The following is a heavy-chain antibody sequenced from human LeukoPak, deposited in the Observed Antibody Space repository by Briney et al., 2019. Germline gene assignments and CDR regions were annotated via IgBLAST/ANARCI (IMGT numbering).Heavy chain of an antibody. Sequence: SETLSLTCTVSGGSISSGGYYWSWIRQHPGKGLEWIGYIYYSGSTYYNPSLKSRVTISVDTSKNQFSLKLSSVTAADTAVYYCARVAYIDYYDSSGYPEDYWGQGTLVTVSS. CDR2: IYYSGST. D-gene: IGHD3-22*01. CDR3: ARVAYIDYYDSSGYPEDY. V-gene: IGHV4-31*03. CDR1: GGSISSGGYY. J-gene: IGHJ4*02.